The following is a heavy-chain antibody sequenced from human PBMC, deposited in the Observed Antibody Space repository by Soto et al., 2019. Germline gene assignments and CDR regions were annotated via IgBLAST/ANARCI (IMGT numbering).Heavy chain of an antibody. J-gene: IGHJ1*01. CDR1: GXTFSSYG. Sequence: GSLRLSCAASGXTFSSYGMHWVRQAPGKGLEWVAVIWYDGSNKYYADSVKGRFTISRDNSKNTLYLQMNSLRAEDTAVYYCARDLFLSSGSYAEYFQHWGQGTLGTVSS. CDR3: ARDLFLSSGSYAEYFQH. CDR2: IWYDGSNK. V-gene: IGHV3-33*01. D-gene: IGHD6-19*01.